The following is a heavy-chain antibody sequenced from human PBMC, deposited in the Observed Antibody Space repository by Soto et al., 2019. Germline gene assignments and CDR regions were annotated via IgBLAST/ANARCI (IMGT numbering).Heavy chain of an antibody. CDR3: ARGSDTVRGVISYYYYYYGMDV. J-gene: IGHJ6*02. V-gene: IGHV4-4*02. CDR1: GGSISSSNW. D-gene: IGHD3-10*01. CDR2: IYHSGST. Sequence: PSETLSVMCGVSGGSISSSNWWSCFRQPPGKGRECIGEIYHSGSTNYNPSLKSPVTISVDKSKNHFSLKLRSVTAADTAVYYCARGSDTVRGVISYYYYYYGMDVWCQGTTVTFSS.